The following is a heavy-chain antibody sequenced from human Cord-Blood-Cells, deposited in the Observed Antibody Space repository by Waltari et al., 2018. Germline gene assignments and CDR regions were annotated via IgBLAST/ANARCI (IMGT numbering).Heavy chain of an antibody. Sequence: QVQLQESGPGLVKPSETLSLTCTVSGGSISSYYWSWVRQPPGKGLEWIGYIYYSGSTNYNPSLKSRVTISVDTSKNQFSLKLSSGTAADTAVYYCARLVGCSSTSCYFWFDPWGQGTLVTVS. CDR1: GGSISSYY. CDR2: IYYSGST. V-gene: IGHV4-59*01. CDR3: ARLVGCSSTSCYFWFDP. J-gene: IGHJ5*02. D-gene: IGHD2-2*01.